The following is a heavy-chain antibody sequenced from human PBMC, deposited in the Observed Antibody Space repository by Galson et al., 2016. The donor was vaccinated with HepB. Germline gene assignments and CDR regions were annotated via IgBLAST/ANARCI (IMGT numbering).Heavy chain of an antibody. CDR2: LFWNGEK. V-gene: IGHV2-5*01. D-gene: IGHD2-8*01. Sequence: PALVKPTQTLTLTCTFSGFSVTTSGVGVGWIRQPPGKTLEWLALLFWNGEKRYRSSLESRLTIFRGTSAYQVVLTLTNMDVTDTATYFCAHRSMVGSKYDYWGQGILVTVSS. J-gene: IGHJ4*02. CDR1: GFSVTTSGVG. CDR3: AHRSMVGSKYDY.